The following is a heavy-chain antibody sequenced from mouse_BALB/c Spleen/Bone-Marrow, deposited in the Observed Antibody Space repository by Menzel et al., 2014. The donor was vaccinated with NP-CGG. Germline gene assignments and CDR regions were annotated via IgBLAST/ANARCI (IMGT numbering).Heavy chain of an antibody. V-gene: IGHV1S45*01. CDR3: ARRGGERVDY. Sequence: VQLQQSGAELVRPGASVKISCKAFGYTFTNHHINWVKQRPGQGLDWIGYFNPYNDYITYNQKFRGKATLTVDKSSSTANLELSSLTSEGSAVYCCARRGGERVDYWGQGTTLTVSS. D-gene: IGHD1-1*02. CDR2: FNPYNDYI. CDR1: GYTFTNHH. J-gene: IGHJ2*01.